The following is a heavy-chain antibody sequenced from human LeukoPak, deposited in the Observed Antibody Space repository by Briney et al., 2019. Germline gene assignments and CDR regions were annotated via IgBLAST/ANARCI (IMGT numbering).Heavy chain of an antibody. CDR3: ARGVYYFDY. J-gene: IGHJ4*02. CDR1: GGSTSSYY. Sequence: SETLSLTCTVSGGSTSSYYWSWIRRPPGKGLEWIGYIYYSGSTNYNPSLKSRVTISVDTSKNQFSLKLSSVTAADTAVYYCARGVYYFDYWGQGTLVTVSS. CDR2: IYYSGST. V-gene: IGHV4-59*01.